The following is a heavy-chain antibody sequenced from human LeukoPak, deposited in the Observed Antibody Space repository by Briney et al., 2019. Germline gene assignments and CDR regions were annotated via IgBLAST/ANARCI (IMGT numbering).Heavy chain of an antibody. V-gene: IGHV4-34*01. Sequence: SETLSLTCAVYGGSFSGYYWSWIRQPPGKGLEWIGEINHSGSTNYNPSLKSRVTISVDTSKNQFSLKLSSVTAADTAVYYCARGTTDPLDSWGQGTLVTVSS. CDR3: ARGTTDPLDS. CDR1: GGSFSGYY. D-gene: IGHD4-17*01. CDR2: INHSGST. J-gene: IGHJ4*02.